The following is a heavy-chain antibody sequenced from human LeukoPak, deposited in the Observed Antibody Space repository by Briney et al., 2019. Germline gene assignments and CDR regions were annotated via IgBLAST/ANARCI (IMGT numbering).Heavy chain of an antibody. CDR3: ARDRDGLDY. CDR1: GYTFTSYY. Sequence: GASVKVSCKASGYTFTSYYMHWVRQAPGQGLEWMGIINPSGGGSTSYAQKFQGRVTMTRDTSTSTVYMELSSLRSEDTAVYYCARDRDGLDYWGQGTLVTVSS. J-gene: IGHJ4*02. CDR2: INPSGGGST. V-gene: IGHV1-46*01. D-gene: IGHD3/OR15-3a*01.